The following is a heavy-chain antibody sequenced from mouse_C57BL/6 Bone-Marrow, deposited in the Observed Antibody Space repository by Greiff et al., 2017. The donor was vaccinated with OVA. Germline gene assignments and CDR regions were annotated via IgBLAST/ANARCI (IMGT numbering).Heavy chain of an antibody. D-gene: IGHD1-1*01. Sequence: EVQLKESGAELVRPGASVKLSCTASGFNIKDYYMHWVKQRPEQGLEWIGRIDPEDGDTEYAPKFQGKATMTADTSSNTAYLQLSSLTSEDTAVYYCTPLITTVVAHWYFDVWGTGTTVTVSS. CDR2: IDPEDGDT. V-gene: IGHV14-1*01. J-gene: IGHJ1*03. CDR3: TPLITTVVAHWYFDV. CDR1: GFNIKDYY.